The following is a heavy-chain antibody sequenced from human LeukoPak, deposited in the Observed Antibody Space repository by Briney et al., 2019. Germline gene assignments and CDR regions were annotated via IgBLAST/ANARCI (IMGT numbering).Heavy chain of an antibody. Sequence: GGSLRLSCAASGFTFNAYPMNWVRQAPGKGLEWISYITHNSDSTYYADSVKGRFTISRDHAKNSLYLQMNSLRAEDTAVYYCVKDHDWALDFWGQGTLVTVSS. CDR1: GFTFNAYP. CDR2: ITHNSDST. J-gene: IGHJ4*02. CDR3: VKDHDWALDF. V-gene: IGHV3-48*01. D-gene: IGHD3-9*01.